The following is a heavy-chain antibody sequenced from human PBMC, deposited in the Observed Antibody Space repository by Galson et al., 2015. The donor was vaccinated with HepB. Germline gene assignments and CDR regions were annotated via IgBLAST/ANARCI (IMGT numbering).Heavy chain of an antibody. D-gene: IGHD3-22*01. CDR1: GFTFSSYS. Sequence: SLRLSCAASGFTFSSYSMNWVRQAPGKGLEWVSYISSSSSTIYYADSVKGRFTISRDNAKNSLYLQMNSLRAEDTAVYYCACFTYYDSSGYYDYYYYGMDVWGQGTTVTVSS. CDR3: ACFTYYDSSGYYDYYYYGMDV. V-gene: IGHV3-48*04. CDR2: ISSSSSTI. J-gene: IGHJ6*02.